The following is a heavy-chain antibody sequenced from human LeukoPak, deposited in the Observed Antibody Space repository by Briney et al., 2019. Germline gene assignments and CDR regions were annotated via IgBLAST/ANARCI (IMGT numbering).Heavy chain of an antibody. CDR3: AKDGEN. CDR1: GFTFSNYG. Sequence: GGSLRLSCEASGFTFSNYGMHWVRQAPGKGLECVSVIWFDGTNTYYADSVKGRFTISRDNSKNTLYLQMDSLRGEDTAMYYCAKDGENWGRGTLVTVSS. V-gene: IGHV3-33*06. J-gene: IGHJ4*02. CDR2: IWFDGTNT. D-gene: IGHD7-27*01.